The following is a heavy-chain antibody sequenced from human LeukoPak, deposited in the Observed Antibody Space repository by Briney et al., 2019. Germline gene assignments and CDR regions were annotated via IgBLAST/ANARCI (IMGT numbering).Heavy chain of an antibody. V-gene: IGHV1-69*04. Sequence: GASVKVSCKASGGTFNSYAISWVRQAPGQGLEWMGRIIPVLGVSNFAQKFQGRVTITADKSTNTAHMELSRLESGDTAVYYCTREGVYAPDGSGYHRDAFDIWGQGTVVIVSS. D-gene: IGHD3-22*01. J-gene: IGHJ3*02. CDR1: GGTFNSYA. CDR2: IIPVLGVS. CDR3: TREGVYAPDGSGYHRDAFDI.